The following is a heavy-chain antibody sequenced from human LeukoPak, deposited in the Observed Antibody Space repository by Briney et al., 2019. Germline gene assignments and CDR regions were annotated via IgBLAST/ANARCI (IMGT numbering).Heavy chain of an antibody. V-gene: IGHV3-23*01. CDR2: ISGGGGST. Sequence: GGSLRLSCAASGFTFSSYGMNWVRQAPGKGLEWVSTISGGGGSTYYADSVKGRFTISRDNSKNTLYLQVNSLRAEDTAVYYCAKGGKWDVTPFDYWGQGTLVTVSS. CDR3: AKGGKWDVTPFDY. D-gene: IGHD1-26*01. J-gene: IGHJ4*02. CDR1: GFTFSSYG.